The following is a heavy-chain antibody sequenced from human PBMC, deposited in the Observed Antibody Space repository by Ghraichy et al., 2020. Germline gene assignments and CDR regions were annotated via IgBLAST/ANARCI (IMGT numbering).Heavy chain of an antibody. CDR2: IYYSGST. V-gene: IGHV4-61*01. Sequence: SETLSLTCTVSGGSVSSGSYYWSWIRQPPGKGLEWIGYIYYSGSTNYNPSLKSRVTISVGTSKNQFSLKLSSVTAADTAVYYCARRGAGGWFDPWGQGTLVTVSS. J-gene: IGHJ5*02. CDR1: GGSVSSGSYY. CDR3: ARRGAGGWFDP.